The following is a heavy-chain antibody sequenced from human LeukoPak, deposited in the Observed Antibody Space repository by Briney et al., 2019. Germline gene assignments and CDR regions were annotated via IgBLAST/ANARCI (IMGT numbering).Heavy chain of an antibody. CDR2: INHSGST. CDR3: ARRRIGSSGFDY. Sequence: PSETLSLTCAVYGGSFSGYYWSWIRQPPGKGLEWIGEINHSGSTNYNPSLKSRVTISVDTSKNRFSLKLSSVTAADTAVYYCARRRIGSSGFDYWGQGTLVTVSS. CDR1: GGSFSGYY. D-gene: IGHD6-19*01. J-gene: IGHJ4*02. V-gene: IGHV4-34*01.